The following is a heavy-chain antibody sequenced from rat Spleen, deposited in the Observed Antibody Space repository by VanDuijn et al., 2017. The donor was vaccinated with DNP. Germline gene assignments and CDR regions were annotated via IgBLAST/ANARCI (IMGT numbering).Heavy chain of an antibody. CDR2: IWKHGAT. J-gene: IGHJ4*01. CDR1: GFSLTSYN. D-gene: IGHD4-3*01. V-gene: IGHV2-41*01. CDR3: ARDLIIRDTTSAMDA. Sequence: QVRLEESGPGLVQPSQTLSLTCTVAGFSLTSYNVHWVRQPPGKGLEWMGVIWKHGATRYNSALKSRLSFSKATSKSQVFLKLNSLQTEDTATYYCARDLIIRDTTSAMDAWGQGTSVTVSS.